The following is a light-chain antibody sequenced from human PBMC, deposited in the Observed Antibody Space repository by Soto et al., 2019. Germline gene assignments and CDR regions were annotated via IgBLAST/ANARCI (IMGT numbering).Light chain of an antibody. CDR3: QKYNSAHTWT. V-gene: IGKV1-27*01. J-gene: IGKJ1*01. CDR1: QGIGNS. Sequence: DRQFTQSRSFLSASVGDRVTITCRASQGIGNSLAWFQQKPGKAPNLLIYAASTSQSGVPSRFRGSGSGTDFTLTITSLQPEDVATYYCQKYNSAHTWTFGQGTKVDI. CDR2: AAS.